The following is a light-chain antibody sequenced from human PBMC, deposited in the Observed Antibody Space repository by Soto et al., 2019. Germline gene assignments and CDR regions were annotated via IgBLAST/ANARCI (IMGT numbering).Light chain of an antibody. Sequence: QSVLTQPPSASGSPGQSVTTSCTGTSSDVGGYNYVSWYQQHPGKAPKLMIYEVSKRPSGVPDRFSGSKSGNTASLTVSGLQAEDEADYYCSSYAGSRYVFGTGTKVTVL. CDR2: EVS. J-gene: IGLJ1*01. CDR3: SSYAGSRYV. V-gene: IGLV2-8*01. CDR1: SSDVGGYNY.